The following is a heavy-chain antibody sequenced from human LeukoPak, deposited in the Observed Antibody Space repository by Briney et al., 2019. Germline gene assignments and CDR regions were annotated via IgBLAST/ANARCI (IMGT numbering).Heavy chain of an antibody. CDR1: GFTFNDHA. D-gene: IGHD1-26*01. V-gene: IGHV3-23*01. CDR3: AAGGGSYFSYYYGMDV. Sequence: GGSLRLSCAASGFTFNDHAMYWVRQAPGKGLEWVSAISGSGGSTYYADSVKGRFTISRDNSKNTLYLQMNSLRAEDTAVYYCAAGGGSYFSYYYGMDVWGQGTTVTVSS. J-gene: IGHJ6*02. CDR2: ISGSGGST.